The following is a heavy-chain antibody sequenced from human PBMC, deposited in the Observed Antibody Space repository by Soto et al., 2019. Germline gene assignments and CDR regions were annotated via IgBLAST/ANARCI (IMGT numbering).Heavy chain of an antibody. CDR2: IRNKADNYAT. Sequence: EVHLVESGGGLVQPGGSLRLSCAASGFTFSGSAMHWVRQASGKGLEWVGRIRNKADNYATAYTASVKGRFIISRDDSKNTAYLQMNSLQTEDTALYYCTRIAPSYNMDVWCQGTTVTVSS. J-gene: IGHJ6*02. V-gene: IGHV3-73*02. CDR1: GFTFSGSA. D-gene: IGHD2-21*01. CDR3: TRIAPSYNMDV.